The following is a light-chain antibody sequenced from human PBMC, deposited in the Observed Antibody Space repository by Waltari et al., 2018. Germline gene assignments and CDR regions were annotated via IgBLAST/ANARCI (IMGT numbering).Light chain of an antibody. Sequence: SYELTQPSSVSVSPGQTASITCSGNVLADRHARWFQQKPGQAPVLLIYTDTERPTGVPERFAGSSSVTTVTLTIRGAQVEDEADYYCYSAADNSEMFGGGTKRTVL. CDR2: TDT. V-gene: IGLV3-27*01. CDR1: VLADRH. CDR3: YSAADNSEM. J-gene: IGLJ3*02.